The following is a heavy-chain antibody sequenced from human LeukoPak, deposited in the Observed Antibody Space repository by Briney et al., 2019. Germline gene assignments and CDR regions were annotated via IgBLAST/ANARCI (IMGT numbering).Heavy chain of an antibody. CDR3: AKSATPWLPPSPY. J-gene: IGHJ4*02. D-gene: IGHD5-12*01. CDR1: GFTFSSYG. V-gene: IGHV3-30*02. Sequence: SCKASGFTFSSYGMHWVRQAPGKGLEWVAFIRYDGSNKYYADSVKGRFTISRDNSKNTLYLQMDSLRAEDTAVYYCAKSATPWLPPSPYWGQGTLVTVSS. CDR2: IRYDGSNK.